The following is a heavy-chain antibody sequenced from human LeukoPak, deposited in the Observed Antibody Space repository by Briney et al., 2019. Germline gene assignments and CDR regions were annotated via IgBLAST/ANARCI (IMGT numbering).Heavy chain of an antibody. CDR3: ARHRLYDYVWGNWFDP. CDR2: IYPGDSDT. D-gene: IGHD3-16*01. Sequence: GASLKISCKGSGSIFTSYWIGWGRQLPGKGLEWMGIIYPGDSDTRYSPSFQGQVTISADKSISTAYLQWSSLKASDTAMYYCARHRLYDYVWGNWFDPWGQGTLVTVSS. J-gene: IGHJ5*02. CDR1: GSIFTSYW. V-gene: IGHV5-51*01.